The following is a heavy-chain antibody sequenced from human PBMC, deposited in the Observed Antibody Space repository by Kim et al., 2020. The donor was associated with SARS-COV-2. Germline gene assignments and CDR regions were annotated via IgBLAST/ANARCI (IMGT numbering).Heavy chain of an antibody. CDR3: VRETKY. V-gene: IGHV3-11*01. J-gene: IGHJ4*02. Sequence: GGSLRLSCAASGFSFSDYYMSWIRQAPGKGLEWVAYINSDGRSIKYADSVNGRFTVSRDNAKKSLSLQMNSLTPEDTAVYYCVRETKYLGQGTLVHVYS. CDR1: GFSFSDYY. CDR2: INSDGRSI.